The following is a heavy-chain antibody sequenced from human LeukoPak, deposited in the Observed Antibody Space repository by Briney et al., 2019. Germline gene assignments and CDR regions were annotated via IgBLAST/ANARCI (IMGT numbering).Heavy chain of an antibody. Sequence: GASVKVSCKASGYTFTGYYMHWVRQAPGQGLEWMGIINPSGGSTSYTQKFQGRVTMTRNTSISTAYMELSSLRSEDTAVYYCARTGVRRRAAAGTGRPNFDYWGQGTLVTVSS. D-gene: IGHD6-13*01. CDR3: ARTGVRRRAAAGTGRPNFDY. CDR2: INPSGGST. CDR1: GYTFTGYY. V-gene: IGHV1-46*01. J-gene: IGHJ4*02.